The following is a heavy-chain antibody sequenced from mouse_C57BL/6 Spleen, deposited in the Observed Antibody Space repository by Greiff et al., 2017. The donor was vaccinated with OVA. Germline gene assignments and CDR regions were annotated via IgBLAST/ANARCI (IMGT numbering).Heavy chain of an antibody. CDR2: IDPETGGT. J-gene: IGHJ3*01. CDR1: GYTFTDYE. D-gene: IGHD3-2*02. V-gene: IGHV1-15*01. CDR3: TGGGTAQAAWFAY. Sequence: VQLQQSGAELVRPGASVTLSCKASGYTFTDYEMHWVKQTPVHGLEWIGAIDPETGGTASNQKFKGKAILAADKSSSTAYMVLRSLTSEDSAVDYCTGGGTAQAAWFAYWGQGTLVTVSA.